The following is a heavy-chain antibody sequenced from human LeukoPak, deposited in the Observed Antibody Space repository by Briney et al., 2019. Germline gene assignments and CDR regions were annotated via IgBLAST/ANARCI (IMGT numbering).Heavy chain of an antibody. CDR2: IIPILGIA. CDR3: ARASGYSYGYYFDY. D-gene: IGHD5-18*01. V-gene: IGHV1-69*04. J-gene: IGHJ4*02. CDR1: VGTFSSYA. Sequence: SVKVSCKASVGTFSSYAISWVRQAPGQGLEWMGRIIPILGIANYAQKFQGRVTITADKSTSTAYMELSSLRSEDTAVYYCARASGYSYGYYFDYWAREPWSPSPQ.